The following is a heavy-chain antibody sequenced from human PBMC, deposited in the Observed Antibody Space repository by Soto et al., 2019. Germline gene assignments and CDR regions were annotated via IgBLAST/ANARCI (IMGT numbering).Heavy chain of an antibody. D-gene: IGHD5-12*01. J-gene: IGHJ4*01. CDR1: GFTFGDYA. CDR3: TRDRSTVATLNFDY. Sequence: GGSLRLSCTASGFTFGDYAMSWFRQAPGKGLEWVGFIRSKTYAETTEYAASVKGRFTISRDDSKSIGYLQMNSLKTEDTAVYYCTRDRSTVATLNFDYWGHGTLVTVSS. CDR2: IRSKTYAETT. V-gene: IGHV3-49*03.